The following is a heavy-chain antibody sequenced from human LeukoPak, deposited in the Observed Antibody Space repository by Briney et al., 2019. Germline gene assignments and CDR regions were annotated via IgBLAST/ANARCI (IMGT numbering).Heavy chain of an antibody. CDR3: AKVVTERRIAVAALDY. V-gene: IGHV3-23*01. Sequence: PGGSLRLSCAASGFTFSNYAMTWVRQAPGKGLEWVPGISSSGGTTFYADSVKGRFTISRDNSKNTLYVQLNSLRAEDTAVYYCAKVVTERRIAVAALDYWGQGTLVTVSS. J-gene: IGHJ4*02. CDR2: ISSSGGTT. D-gene: IGHD6-13*01. CDR1: GFTFSNYA.